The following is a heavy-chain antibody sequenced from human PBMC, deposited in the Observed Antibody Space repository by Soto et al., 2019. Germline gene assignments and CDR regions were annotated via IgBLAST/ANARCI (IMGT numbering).Heavy chain of an antibody. CDR1: GGSISSSSYY. J-gene: IGHJ4*02. V-gene: IGHV4-39*01. CDR2: IYYSGST. CDR3: ARMDFDY. Sequence: PSETLSLTCTVSGGSISSSSYYWGWIRQPPGKGLEWIGSIYYSGSTYYNPSLKSRVTISVDTSKNQFSLKLSSVTAADTAVYYCARMDFDYWGQGTLVTVSS.